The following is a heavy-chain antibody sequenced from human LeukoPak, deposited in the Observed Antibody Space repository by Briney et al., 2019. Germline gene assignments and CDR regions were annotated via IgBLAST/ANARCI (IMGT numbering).Heavy chain of an antibody. CDR3: AGTAATHLIDC. D-gene: IGHD6-25*01. CDR1: GGSISSYY. Sequence: SETLSLTCTVSGGSISSYYWSWIRQPPGKGLEWIGYIYYSGSTNYNPSLKSRVTISVDTSKNQFSLKLSSVTAADTAVYYCAGTAATHLIDCWGQGTLSPSPQ. V-gene: IGHV4-59*08. CDR2: IYYSGST. J-gene: IGHJ4*02.